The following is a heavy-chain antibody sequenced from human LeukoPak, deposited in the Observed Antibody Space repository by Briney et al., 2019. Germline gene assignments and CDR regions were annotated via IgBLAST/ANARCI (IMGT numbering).Heavy chain of an antibody. V-gene: IGHV4-34*01. CDR3: ARAGGWYFDY. CDR1: GGSFSGYY. J-gene: IGHJ4*02. Sequence: SETLSLTCAVYGGSFSGYYWSWIRQPPGKGLEWIGEINHSGSTNYNTSLKRRVTISVDTSKNQFSLKLSSVAAADTAVYYCARAGGWYFDYWGQGTLVTVSS. D-gene: IGHD6-19*01. CDR2: INHSGST.